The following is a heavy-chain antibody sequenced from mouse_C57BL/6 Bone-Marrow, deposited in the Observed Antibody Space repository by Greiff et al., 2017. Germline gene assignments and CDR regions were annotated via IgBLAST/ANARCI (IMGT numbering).Heavy chain of an antibody. V-gene: IGHV1-75*01. CDR3: ASGDYGNYAFAY. CDR2: IFPGRGST. Sequence: QVQLQQSGPELVKPGASVKISCKASGYTFTDYYINWVKQRPGQGLEWIGWIFPGRGSTYYNEKFKGKATVTVDKSSSTAYMLLSSLNSEDSAVCVCASGDYGNYAFAYWGQGTLVTVSA. J-gene: IGHJ3*01. CDR1: GYTFTDYY. D-gene: IGHD2-1*01.